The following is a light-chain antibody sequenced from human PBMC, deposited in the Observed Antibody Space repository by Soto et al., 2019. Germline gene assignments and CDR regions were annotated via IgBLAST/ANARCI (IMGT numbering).Light chain of an antibody. Sequence: EIVLTQSPATLSLSPGERATLSCRASQSVSSYLAWYQQKPGQAPRLLIYDASNRATGIPARFSGSGSATDFTLTISSLAPEDFAVYYCQQRSNWPRGTFGQGTKLEIK. CDR3: QQRSNWPRGT. J-gene: IGKJ2*02. CDR1: QSVSSY. CDR2: DAS. V-gene: IGKV3-11*01.